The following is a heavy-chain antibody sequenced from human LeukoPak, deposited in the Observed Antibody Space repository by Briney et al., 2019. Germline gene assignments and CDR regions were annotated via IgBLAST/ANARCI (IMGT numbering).Heavy chain of an antibody. CDR2: VKSKTDGGTT. D-gene: IGHD1-7*01. CDR1: GFTFSNAW. J-gene: IGHJ6*03. CDR3: TTIVTGTTGDFYYFMDV. V-gene: IGHV3-15*01. Sequence: PGGSLRLSCAASGFTFSNAWMSWVRQAPGKGLEWIGRVKSKTDGGTTDYAAPVKGRFTLSRDDSKNTLYLQMNRLETEDTAVYYCTTIVTGTTGDFYYFMDVWGKGTTVTVSS.